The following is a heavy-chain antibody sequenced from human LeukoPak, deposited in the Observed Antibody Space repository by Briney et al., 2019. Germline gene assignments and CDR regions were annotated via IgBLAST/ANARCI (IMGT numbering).Heavy chain of an antibody. Sequence: GGSLRLSCAASGFTFNDYAMIWVRQAPGKGLEWVSGISGSGTSTYYADSVKGRFTISRDNSQNTPYLQMNSLRAEDTAVYYCAKASMIVVVITPFDYWGQGTLVTVSS. CDR3: AKASMIVVVITPFDY. CDR2: ISGSGTST. J-gene: IGHJ4*02. D-gene: IGHD3-22*01. CDR1: GFTFNDYA. V-gene: IGHV3-23*01.